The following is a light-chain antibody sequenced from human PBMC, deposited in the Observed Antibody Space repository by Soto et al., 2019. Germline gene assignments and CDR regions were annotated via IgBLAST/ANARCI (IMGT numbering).Light chain of an antibody. Sequence: DIQMTQSPSSLSASVGDRFTITCRASQSISSYLNWYQQKPGKAPKLLIYAASTLQSGVPSRFSGSGSGTEFTLTISSLQPEDFATYYCQQLNSYPPTFGQGTKVDIK. CDR3: QQLNSYPPT. CDR1: QSISSY. V-gene: IGKV1-9*01. CDR2: AAS. J-gene: IGKJ1*01.